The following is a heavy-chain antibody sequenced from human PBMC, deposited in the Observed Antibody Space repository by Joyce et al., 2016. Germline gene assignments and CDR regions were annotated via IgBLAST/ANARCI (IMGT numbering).Heavy chain of an antibody. D-gene: IGHD6-19*01. CDR1: GGPFRGFF. CDR2: INNRGVT. CDR3: ARSQWLAPLMY. Sequence: QVQLQQWGAGLLKPSETLSLTCAVPGGPFRGFFWTWVRQPPGKGLGWIGDINNRGVTNYNPSLKTRVTFSVDTSKNQFSLKLTSLSAADTAVYYCARSQWLAPLMYWGQGTPVTVSS. J-gene: IGHJ4*02. V-gene: IGHV4-34*01.